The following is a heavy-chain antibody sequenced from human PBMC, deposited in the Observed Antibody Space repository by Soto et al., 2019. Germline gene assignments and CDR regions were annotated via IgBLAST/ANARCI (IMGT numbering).Heavy chain of an antibody. Sequence: ASVKVSCKASGYTFTSYDINWVRQATGQGLDWMGWMNPNSGNTGYAQKFQGRVTMTRNTSISTAYMELSSLRSEDTAVYYCAREYPGGYCSGGSCYSRSYYYYGMDVWGQGTTVTVSS. CDR1: GYTFTSYD. D-gene: IGHD2-15*01. CDR3: AREYPGGYCSGGSCYSRSYYYYGMDV. CDR2: MNPNSGNT. J-gene: IGHJ6*02. V-gene: IGHV1-8*01.